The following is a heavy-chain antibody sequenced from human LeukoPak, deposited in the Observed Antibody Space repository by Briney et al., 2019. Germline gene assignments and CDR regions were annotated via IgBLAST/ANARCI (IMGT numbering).Heavy chain of an antibody. CDR2: IKPSGGST. Sequence: GASVTVSFKASGYTFTAYYMHWVRQAPGQGLEWMGIIKPSGGSTNYAQKFQDRVTLTRDTSTSTVYLELSSLRSEDTAVYYCARGPDYGDYPWFDPWGQGTLVTVSS. D-gene: IGHD4-17*01. J-gene: IGHJ5*02. CDR3: ARGPDYGDYPWFDP. CDR1: GYTFTAYY. V-gene: IGHV1-46*01.